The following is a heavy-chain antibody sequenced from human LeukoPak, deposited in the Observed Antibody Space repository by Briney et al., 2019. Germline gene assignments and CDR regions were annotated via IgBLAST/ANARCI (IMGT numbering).Heavy chain of an antibody. J-gene: IGHJ3*01. D-gene: IGHD6-13*01. CDR1: GFSFSISW. CDR2: IKPDGSET. CDR3: ARANAHDRSWDMDV. V-gene: IGHV3-7*01. Sequence: GGSLRLSCAGSGFSFSISWMAWVRQAPGKGLEWVANIKPDGSETHYVDSVRGRFTISRDNAKNSLYLQMHSLRVKDTAVYYCARANAHDRSWDMDVWGQGTMLTVSS.